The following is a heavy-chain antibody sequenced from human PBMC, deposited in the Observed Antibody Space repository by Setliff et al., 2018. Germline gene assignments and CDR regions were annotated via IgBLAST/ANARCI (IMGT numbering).Heavy chain of an antibody. D-gene: IGHD5-18*01. Sequence: PETLSLSCSVSGAFIRGSSYFWGWIRQPPGEGLEWIGNINDSGSTYYNPSLKSRVTRSVDRSKNQVFLRMTSVTAADTSFYYCARMGTDYIMARVNSYQYYFYMDVWGKGTTVTVSS. CDR1: GAFIRGSSYF. J-gene: IGHJ6*03. CDR3: ARMGTDYIMARVNSYQYYFYMDV. V-gene: IGHV4-39*01. CDR2: INDSGST.